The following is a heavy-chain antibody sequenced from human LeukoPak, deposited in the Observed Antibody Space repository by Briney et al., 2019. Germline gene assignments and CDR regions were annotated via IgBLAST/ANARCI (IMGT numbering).Heavy chain of an antibody. V-gene: IGHV4-39*07. J-gene: IGHJ4*02. CDR1: GGSISSSSYY. CDR2: MYYSGST. D-gene: IGHD3-16*01. CDR3: ARQYYDYVWGTHPYYFDY. Sequence: SETLSLTCTVSGGSISSSSYYWGWIRQPPGKGLEWIGSMYYSGSTYYNPSLKSRVTISVDTSKNQFSLKLSSVTAADTAVYYCARQYYDYVWGTHPYYFDYWGQGTLVTVSS.